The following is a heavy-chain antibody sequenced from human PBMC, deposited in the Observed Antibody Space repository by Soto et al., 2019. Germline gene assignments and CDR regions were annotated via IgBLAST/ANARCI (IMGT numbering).Heavy chain of an antibody. V-gene: IGHV4-34*01. J-gene: IGHJ4*02. Sequence: SETLSLTCALCGGSFDGYYWSWIRQSPGKGLEWIGEIHHSGSTKYNPSLKSRVSLSVDTSTKQFSLKMTSMTAADRGVCYCARGVDYWSGYIVWGQGTPVTVAS. D-gene: IGHD3-3*01. CDR1: GGSFDGYY. CDR2: IHHSGST. CDR3: ARGVDYWSGYIV.